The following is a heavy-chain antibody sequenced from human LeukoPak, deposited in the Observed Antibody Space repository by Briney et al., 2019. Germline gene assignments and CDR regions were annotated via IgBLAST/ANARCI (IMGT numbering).Heavy chain of an antibody. D-gene: IGHD3-10*01. CDR2: LFYSGST. V-gene: IGHV4-59*01. Sequence: PSETLSHTCTVSGGSISSYFWSWIRQPPGKGLEWIAYLFYSGSTDYNPSLESRVTISVDTSKNQFSLKLRSVTAADTAVYYCATVAVIRGVTYFDKWGQGTLVTVSS. CDR1: GGSISSYF. CDR3: ATVAVIRGVTYFDK. J-gene: IGHJ4*02.